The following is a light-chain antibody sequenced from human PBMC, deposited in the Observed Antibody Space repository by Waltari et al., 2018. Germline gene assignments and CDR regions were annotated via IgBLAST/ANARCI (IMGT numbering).Light chain of an antibody. CDR2: DVY. CDR3: SSYTTTNTPHYV. J-gene: IGLJ1*01. V-gene: IGLV2-14*03. Sequence: QSALTQPASVSGSPGQSITLSCTGSSSDIGGYHYVSCYQQHPGKAPKLIIYDVYTRPSGVSSRFSGSKSGTTASLTISGLQAEDEADYYCSSYTTTNTPHYVFGSGTRVTVL. CDR1: SSDIGGYHY.